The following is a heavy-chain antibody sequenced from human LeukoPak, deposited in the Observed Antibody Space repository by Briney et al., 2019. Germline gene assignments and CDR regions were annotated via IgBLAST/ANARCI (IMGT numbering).Heavy chain of an antibody. V-gene: IGHV4-34*01. CDR2: INHSGST. CDR3: ARGEGAKGFDY. D-gene: IGHD1-26*01. J-gene: IGHJ4*02. CDR1: GGSFSGYY. Sequence: SETLSLTCAVHGGSFSGYYWSWIRQPPGKGLEWIGEINHSGSTNYKPSLKSRVTISVDTSKNQFSLKLSSVTAADTAVYYCARGEGAKGFDYWGQGTLVTVSS.